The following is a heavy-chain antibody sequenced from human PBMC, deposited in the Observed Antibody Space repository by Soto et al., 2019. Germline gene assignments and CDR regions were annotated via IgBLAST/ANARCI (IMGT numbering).Heavy chain of an antibody. J-gene: IGHJ6*02. CDR1: GFAFDDYA. V-gene: IGHV3-9*01. CDR3: AKEYSNLALYFQYGMDV. Sequence: GGSLRLSCVASGFAFDDYAMHWVRQVPGKGLEWVSGIGWNSATIAYGDSVKGRFTISRDNAKKSLYLQMNSLIAEDTAFYYCAKEYSNLALYFQYGMDVWGQGTTVTVSS. D-gene: IGHD4-4*01. CDR2: IGWNSATI.